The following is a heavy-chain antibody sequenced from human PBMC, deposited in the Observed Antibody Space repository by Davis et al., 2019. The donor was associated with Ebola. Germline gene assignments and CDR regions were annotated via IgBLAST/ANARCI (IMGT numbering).Heavy chain of an antibody. J-gene: IGHJ5*02. CDR1: GFTFSSYA. Sequence: GESLKISCAASGFTFSSYAMSWVRQAPGKGLEWVSAISGSGGSTYYADSVKGRFTISRDNSKNTLYLQMNSLRAEDTAVYYCATTTRWYMGVVVTASSFDPWGQGTLVTVSS. CDR3: ATTTRWYMGVVVTASSFDP. D-gene: IGHD2-21*02. V-gene: IGHV3-23*01. CDR2: ISGSGGST.